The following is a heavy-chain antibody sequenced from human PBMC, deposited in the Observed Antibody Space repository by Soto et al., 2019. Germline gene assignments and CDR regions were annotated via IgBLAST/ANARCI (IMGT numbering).Heavy chain of an antibody. CDR2: ISSSSSYI. CDR3: ARSGPMAFDI. J-gene: IGHJ3*02. V-gene: IGHV3-21*01. CDR1: GVTLRIYS. Sequence: XGSLRLSCAASGVTLRIYSMNLVRQAPGKGLEWVSSISSSSSYIYYADSVKGRFTISRDNAKNSLYLQMNSLRAEDTAVYYCARSGPMAFDIRGQGTMVTVS. D-gene: IGHD6-25*01.